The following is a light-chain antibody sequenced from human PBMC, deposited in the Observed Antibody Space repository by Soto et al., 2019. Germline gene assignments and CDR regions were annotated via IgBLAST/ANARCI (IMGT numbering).Light chain of an antibody. J-gene: IGKJ1*01. Sequence: DIQMTQSPSSLSAAVGDRVTITCRASQSISSYLNGYQQKPGKAPKLLIYAASSLQSGVPSRFGGSGSWTDFTLTISSLQPEDFATYDCQQSYSTPWTFGQGTKVESK. CDR3: QQSYSTPWT. CDR1: QSISSY. CDR2: AAS. V-gene: IGKV1-39*01.